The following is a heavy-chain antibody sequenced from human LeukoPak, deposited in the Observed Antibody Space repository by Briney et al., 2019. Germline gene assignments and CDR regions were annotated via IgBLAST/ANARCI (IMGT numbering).Heavy chain of an antibody. CDR1: GFTFSSYA. CDR3: AKDRGGYQLLWHY. CDR2: ISGSGGST. J-gene: IGHJ4*02. V-gene: IGHV3-23*01. Sequence: PGGSLRLSCAASGFTFSSYAMSWVRQAPGKGLEWASAISGSGGSTYYADSVKGRFTISRDNSKNTLYLQMNSLRAEDTAVYYCAKDRGGYQLLWHYWGQGTLVTVSS. D-gene: IGHD2-2*01.